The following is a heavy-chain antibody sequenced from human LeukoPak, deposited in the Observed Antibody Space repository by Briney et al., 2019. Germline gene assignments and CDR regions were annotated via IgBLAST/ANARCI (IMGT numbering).Heavy chain of an antibody. CDR3: ARWGRNDAFDI. CDR2: IYYSGSA. Sequence: SETLSLTCTASGGSIRSYYWSWVRQPPGKGLEWIAYIYYSGSANYNPSLKSRVTIAADTSRNKFSLNLNSVTAAETAVYYCARWGRNDAFDIWGQGTMVTVSS. V-gene: IGHV4-59*01. J-gene: IGHJ3*02. D-gene: IGHD3-16*01. CDR1: GGSIRSYY.